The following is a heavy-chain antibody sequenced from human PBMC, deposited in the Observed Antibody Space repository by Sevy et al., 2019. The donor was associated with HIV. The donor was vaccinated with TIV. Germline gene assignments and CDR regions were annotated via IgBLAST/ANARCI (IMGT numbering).Heavy chain of an antibody. CDR1: GFTFSSHW. V-gene: IGHV3-7*01. D-gene: IGHD5-12*01. Sequence: GGSLRLSCAASGFTFSSHWMSWVRQAPGKGLEWVANIKQDGSEKYYVDSVKGRFTISRDNAKNSLSLQMNSLRAEDTAVYYCARTEGDGYNPYYYYYGMDVWGQGTTVTVSS. J-gene: IGHJ6*02. CDR2: IKQDGSEK. CDR3: ARTEGDGYNPYYYYYGMDV.